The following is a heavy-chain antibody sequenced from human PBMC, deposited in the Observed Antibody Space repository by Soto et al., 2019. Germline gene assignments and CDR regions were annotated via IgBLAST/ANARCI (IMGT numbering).Heavy chain of an antibody. J-gene: IGHJ4*02. CDR2: MYYSGSP. V-gene: IGHV4-59*01. Sequence: QVQLQESGPGLVKPSETLSLTCSVSGGSIRGYYWGWIRQPPGKGLEWIGYMYYSGSPSYNPSLKSRVIMSVVKSKNKFSLELNSVTDADTAVYYCARCLSIKTVTGGEYFDYWGQGTLVTVSS. CDR1: GGSIRGYY. D-gene: IGHD4-17*01. CDR3: ARCLSIKTVTGGEYFDY.